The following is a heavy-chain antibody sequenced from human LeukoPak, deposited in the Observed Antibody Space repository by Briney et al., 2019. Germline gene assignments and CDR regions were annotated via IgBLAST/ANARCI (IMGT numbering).Heavy chain of an antibody. V-gene: IGHV1-18*01. CDR3: ARADGPPPIAAAGRY. D-gene: IGHD6-13*01. Sequence: GASVKVSCKASGYTFTSYGISWVRQAPAQGLEWMGWISAYNGNTNYAQKLQGRVTMTTDTSTSTAYMELRSLRSDDTAVYYCARADGPPPIAAAGRYWGQGTLVTVSS. J-gene: IGHJ4*02. CDR1: GYTFTSYG. CDR2: ISAYNGNT.